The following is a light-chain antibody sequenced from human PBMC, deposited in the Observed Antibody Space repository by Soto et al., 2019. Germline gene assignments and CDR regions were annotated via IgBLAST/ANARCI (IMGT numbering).Light chain of an antibody. Sequence: DIPMTQSPSSLSASVGDRVTITCRASQSITSYLSWYQLRPGKAPKLLIYAASNLQSGVPSRFSGSGSGTDFTLTISSLQPEDFATYSCQQNYIAPPTFGQGTKVEVK. J-gene: IGKJ1*01. CDR3: QQNYIAPPT. V-gene: IGKV1-39*01. CDR2: AAS. CDR1: QSITSY.